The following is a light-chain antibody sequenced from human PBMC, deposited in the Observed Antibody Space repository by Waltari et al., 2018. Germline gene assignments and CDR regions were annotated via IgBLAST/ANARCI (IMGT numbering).Light chain of an antibody. CDR2: DVS. CDR1: SSDVGGYNY. V-gene: IGLV2-14*01. J-gene: IGLJ2*01. Sequence: QSALTRPASVSGSPGQSITISCTGTSSDVGGYNYVSWYQQNPGKAPKLMIYDVSKRPSGVSNRFSGSKSGNTASLTISGLQAEDEADYYCSSYTSSSTLVLFGGGTKLTVL. CDR3: SSYTSSSTLVL.